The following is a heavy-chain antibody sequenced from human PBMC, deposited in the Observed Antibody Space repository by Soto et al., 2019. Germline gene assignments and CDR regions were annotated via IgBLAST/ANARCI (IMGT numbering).Heavy chain of an antibody. CDR1: GGSISDYY. V-gene: IGHV4-59*08. J-gene: IGHJ6*02. Sequence: QVQLQESGPGLVKPSETLSLTCTVSGGSISDYYWSWIRQPPGKGLEWIGYIYYSGTTNYSPSLKSRVTIAVDTSKNQFSRKLSSVTAADSAIYYCARQSGGYYYYGMDVWGQGTTVTVSS. CDR2: IYYSGTT. CDR3: ARQSGGYYYYGMDV. D-gene: IGHD1-26*01.